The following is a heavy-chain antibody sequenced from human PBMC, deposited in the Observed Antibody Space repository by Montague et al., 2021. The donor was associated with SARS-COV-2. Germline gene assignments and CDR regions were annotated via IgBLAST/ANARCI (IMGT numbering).Heavy chain of an antibody. J-gene: IGHJ3*02. V-gene: IGHV6-1*01. CDR1: GDSVSRKSVA. D-gene: IGHD3-9*01. CDR2: TYYKSKWDS. Sequence: CAISGDSVSRKSVAWNWIRQSPSTGVEWLGRTYYKSKWDSDYAXXXKXXLVITPDTSKNQVSLQLNSVIPEDTAVYFCSSSGITLTGLDAFDIWGQGTMVTVSS. CDR3: SSSGITLTGLDAFDI.